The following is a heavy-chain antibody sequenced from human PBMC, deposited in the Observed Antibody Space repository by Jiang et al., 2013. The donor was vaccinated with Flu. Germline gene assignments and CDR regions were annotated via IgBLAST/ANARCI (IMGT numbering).Heavy chain of an antibody. J-gene: IGHJ3*01. Sequence: EVKEPGSSVTVSCKASGGTFSSYAITWVRQAPGQGLEWMGGIVPISGETIIAQKFQGRVTFSADKFATVGDMNLSSLKSDDTAIYYCARELGSLHSSSSFFDAFDLWGQGTLVTVSS. D-gene: IGHD6-13*01. CDR3: ARELGSLHSSSSFFDAFDL. CDR1: GGTFSSYA. CDR2: IVPISGET. V-gene: IGHV1-69*06.